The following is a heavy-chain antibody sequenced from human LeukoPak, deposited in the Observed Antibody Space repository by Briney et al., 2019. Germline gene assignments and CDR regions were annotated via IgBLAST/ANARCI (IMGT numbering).Heavy chain of an antibody. Sequence: PGGSLRLSCAASGFAFIGSEMNWVRQAPGKGLEWVSAISGSGGNTYYADSVKGRFTISRDNSKNTLYLQMNSLRAEDTAVYYCAKDRRAGSYDYWGQGTLVTVSS. D-gene: IGHD3-10*01. CDR2: ISGSGGNT. V-gene: IGHV3-23*01. J-gene: IGHJ4*02. CDR3: AKDRRAGSYDY. CDR1: GFAFIGSE.